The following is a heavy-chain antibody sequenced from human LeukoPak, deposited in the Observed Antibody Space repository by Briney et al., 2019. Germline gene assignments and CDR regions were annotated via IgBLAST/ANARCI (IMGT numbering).Heavy chain of an antibody. D-gene: IGHD3-10*01. J-gene: IGHJ3*02. V-gene: IGHV3-11*04. Sequence: GGSLRLSCAASGFTFSDYYMSWLRQAPGKGLEWLSYISSSGSTIYYADSVKGRFTISRDNAKNSLYLQMNSLRAEDTAVYYCARVLYGSGSYHAFDIWGQGTMVTVSS. CDR3: ARVLYGSGSYHAFDI. CDR2: ISSSGSTI. CDR1: GFTFSDYY.